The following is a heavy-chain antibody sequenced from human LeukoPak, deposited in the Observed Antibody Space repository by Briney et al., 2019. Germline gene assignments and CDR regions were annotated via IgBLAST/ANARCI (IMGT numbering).Heavy chain of an antibody. Sequence: PSGTLSLTCAVSGGSISSSNWWSWVRQPPGKGLEWIGEIYHSGSTNYNPSLKSRVTISVDKSKNQFSLKLSSVTAADTAVYYCAKRSDYGSNGNYFDSWGQGTPVTVSS. J-gene: IGHJ4*02. V-gene: IGHV4-4*02. D-gene: IGHD4-23*01. CDR3: AKRSDYGSNGNYFDS. CDR2: IYHSGST. CDR1: GGSISSSNW.